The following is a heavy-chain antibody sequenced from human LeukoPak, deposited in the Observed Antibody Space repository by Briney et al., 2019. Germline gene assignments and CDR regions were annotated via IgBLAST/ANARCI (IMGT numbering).Heavy chain of an antibody. V-gene: IGHV3-23*01. Sequence: PGGSLRLSCAASGFTFSNYGMSWVRQAPGKGLEWVSGFSASGDSTYYADSVKGRFTISRDNSKNTLYLQMNRLRAEDTAVYYCSRGLTPDYWGQGTLVTVSS. CDR3: SRGLTPDY. J-gene: IGHJ4*02. D-gene: IGHD1-14*01. CDR1: GFTFSNYG. CDR2: FSASGDST.